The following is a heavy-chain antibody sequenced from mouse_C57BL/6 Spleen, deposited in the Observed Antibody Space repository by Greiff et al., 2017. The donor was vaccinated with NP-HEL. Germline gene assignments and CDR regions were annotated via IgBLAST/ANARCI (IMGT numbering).Heavy chain of an antibody. D-gene: IGHD1-1*01. V-gene: IGHV1-26*01. Sequence: EVKLQQSGPELVKPGASVKISGKASGYTFTDYYMNWVKQSHGKGLEWIGDINPNNGGTSYNQKFKGKATLTVEKSSSTAYMELRSLTSEDSAVYYCARGDYYGSSYVDAMDYWGQGTSVTVSS. CDR1: GYTFTDYY. J-gene: IGHJ4*01. CDR3: ARGDYYGSSYVDAMDY. CDR2: INPNNGGT.